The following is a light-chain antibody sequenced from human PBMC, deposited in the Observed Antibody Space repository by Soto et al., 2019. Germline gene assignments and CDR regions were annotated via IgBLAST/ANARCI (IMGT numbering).Light chain of an antibody. V-gene: IGLV1-40*01. CDR3: QSYDSSLSGWV. CDR2: GKS. J-gene: IGLJ3*02. CDR1: SSNIGAGYD. Sequence: QAVLTQPPSVSGAPGQRVTISCTGSSSNIGAGYDVHWYQQLPGTAPKVLIYGKSNRPSGVPDRFSGSKSGTSASLAITGLQAEDEADYSCQSYDSSLSGWVFGGGTKLTVL.